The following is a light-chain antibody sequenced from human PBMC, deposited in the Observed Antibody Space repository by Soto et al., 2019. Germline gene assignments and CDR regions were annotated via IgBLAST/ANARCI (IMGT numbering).Light chain of an antibody. CDR2: LNSDGSH. V-gene: IGLV4-69*01. Sequence: QAVVTQSPSASASLGASVKLTCTLSSGHSSYAIAWHHQQPEKGPRYLMKLNSDGSHSKGDGIPDRFSGSSSGAERYLTISSLQPEDEADYYCQTWGTGIVVFGGGTKVTVL. J-gene: IGLJ3*02. CDR3: QTWGTGIVV. CDR1: SGHSSYA.